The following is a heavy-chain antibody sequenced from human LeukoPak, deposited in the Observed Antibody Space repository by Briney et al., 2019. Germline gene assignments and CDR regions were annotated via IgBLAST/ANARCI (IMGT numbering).Heavy chain of an antibody. D-gene: IGHD3-10*01. V-gene: IGHV3-73*01. CDR2: IRSKANNYAT. CDR1: GFMFSGSP. Sequence: PGGSLRLSCAASGFMFSGSPMHWVRQASGKGLEWVGHIRSKANNYATIYAASVKGRFTISRDDSKNTAYLQMNSLKTEDTAVYYCARPSQYGSGTDYYFDYWGQGTLSPSPQ. J-gene: IGHJ4*02. CDR3: ARPSQYGSGTDYYFDY.